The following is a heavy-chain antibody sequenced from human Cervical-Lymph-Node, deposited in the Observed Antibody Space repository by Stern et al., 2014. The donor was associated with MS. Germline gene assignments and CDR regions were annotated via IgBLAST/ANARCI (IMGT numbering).Heavy chain of an antibody. CDR1: GVSLNTSGVG. CDR2: IFWDDDK. J-gene: IGHJ4*02. Sequence: QVTLKVSGPAVVQPTQTLTLTCTLSGVSLNTSGVGVNWIRQPPGKGLEWLELIFWDDDKQYSPSLKGRLSISKDTSKNQVVLRMTNMDPVDTGTYYCAHDLGYWGRGTLVIVSS. D-gene: IGHD1-26*01. CDR3: AHDLGY. V-gene: IGHV2-5*02.